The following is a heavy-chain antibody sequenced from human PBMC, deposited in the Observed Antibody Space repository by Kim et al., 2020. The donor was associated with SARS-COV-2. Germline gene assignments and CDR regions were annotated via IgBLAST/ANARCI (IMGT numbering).Heavy chain of an antibody. CDR3: ARVRFSITIFGVVTRLFDY. Sequence: SETLSLTCTVSGGSISSGDYYWSWIRPPPGKGLEWIGYIYYSGSTYYNPSLKSRVTISVDTSKNQFSLKLRSVTAADTAVYYCARVRFSITIFGVVTRLFDYWGQGTLVTVSS. J-gene: IGHJ4*02. CDR2: IYYSGST. V-gene: IGHV4-30-4*01. CDR1: GGSISSGDYY. D-gene: IGHD3-3*01.